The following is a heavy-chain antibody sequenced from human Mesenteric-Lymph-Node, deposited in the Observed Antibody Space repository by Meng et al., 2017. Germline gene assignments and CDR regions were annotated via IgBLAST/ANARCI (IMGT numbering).Heavy chain of an antibody. CDR2: INYSGTT. J-gene: IGHJ4*02. D-gene: IGHD4-11*01. V-gene: IGHV4-34*01. CDR3: ARRRFYSNSDDS. CDR1: DGSFSGYY. Sequence: QVQLQQWGAGLLKPSETLSLTCGVSDGSFSGYYWTWIRQPPGKGLEWIGDINYSGTTNYNPSLRSRLTISVDRSKSQFSLKLSSVTAADTAVYYCARRRFYSNSDDSWGQGTLVTVSS.